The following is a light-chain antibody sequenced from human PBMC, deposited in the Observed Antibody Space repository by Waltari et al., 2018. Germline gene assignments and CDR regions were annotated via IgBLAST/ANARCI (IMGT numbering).Light chain of an antibody. J-gene: IGKJ2*01. CDR1: QSISRC. CDR2: TAS. CDR3: QHSYRPPYI. V-gene: IGKV1-39*01. Sequence: DIQMTQSPSSLSASVGDRVTITCRAGQSISRCLNWYQQKPGEAPKLLIYTASSLQSGVPSRFSGSGSGTDFTLTISSLQPEDFATYYCQHSYRPPYIFGQGTKLEIK.